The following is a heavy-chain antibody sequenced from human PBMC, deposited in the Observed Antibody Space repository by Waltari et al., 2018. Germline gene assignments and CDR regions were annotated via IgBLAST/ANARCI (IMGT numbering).Heavy chain of an antibody. Sequence: QLRLQESGPGLVKPSETLSLTCAVSGDSVGSSYWWSWVRQTPQRGLEWIGKVHGSGRANYNPSFATRVTVSLETSNNQFSLKVTSATAADTAVYYCARDRGRGLHLDTWGPGTLVTVS. V-gene: IGHV4-4*02. CDR1: GDSVGSSYW. J-gene: IGHJ4*02. CDR2: VHGSGRA. CDR3: ARDRGRGLHLDT. D-gene: IGHD2-15*01.